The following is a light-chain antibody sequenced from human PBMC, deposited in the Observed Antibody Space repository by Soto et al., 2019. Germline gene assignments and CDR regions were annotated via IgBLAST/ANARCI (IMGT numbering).Light chain of an antibody. CDR3: SSYTSSSTLV. V-gene: IGLV2-14*01. CDR1: GSDVGGHHF. Sequence: QSVLTQPPSASGSPGQSVTISCTGIGSDVGGHHFVSWYQQHPGKAPKLMIYEVSNRPSGVSNRFSGSKSGNTASLTISGLQAEDEADYYCSSYTSSSTLVFGGGTKVTVL. J-gene: IGLJ2*01. CDR2: EVS.